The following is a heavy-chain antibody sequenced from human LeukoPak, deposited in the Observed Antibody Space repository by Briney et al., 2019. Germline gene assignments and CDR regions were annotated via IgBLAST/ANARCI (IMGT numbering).Heavy chain of an antibody. CDR1: GYTFTGYY. D-gene: IGHD6-6*01. CDR2: INPNSGGT. V-gene: IGHV1-2*02. J-gene: IGHJ4*02. CDR3: ARKGSSFDY. Sequence: ASVKVSCKAPGYTFTGYYMHWVRQAPGQGLEWMGWINPNSGGTYYAQRFQGRVTMTRDTSITTAYMELSRLRSDDSAVYYCARKGSSFDYWGQGTLVTVSS.